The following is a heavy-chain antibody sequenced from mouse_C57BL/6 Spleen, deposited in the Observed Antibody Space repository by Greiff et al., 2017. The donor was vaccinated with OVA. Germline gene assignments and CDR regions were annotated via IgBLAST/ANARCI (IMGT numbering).Heavy chain of an antibody. Sequence: QVQLQQPGAELVKPGASVKMSCKASGYTFTSYWITWVKQRPGQGLEWIGDIYPGSGSTNYNEKFKSKATLTVDPSSSTAYMQLSSLTSEDSAVYYCARGDGNSYAMDYWGQGTSVTVSS. CDR2: IYPGSGST. J-gene: IGHJ4*01. CDR1: GYTFTSYW. V-gene: IGHV1-55*01. CDR3: ARGDGNSYAMDY. D-gene: IGHD2-1*01.